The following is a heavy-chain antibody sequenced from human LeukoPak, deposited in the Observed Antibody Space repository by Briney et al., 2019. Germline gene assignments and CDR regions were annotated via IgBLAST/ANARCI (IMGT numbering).Heavy chain of an antibody. CDR1: GFTFNSYS. Sequence: PGGSLRLSCAASGFTFNSYSMNWVRQAPGKGLEWVSCISPSSTYIYYADSVKGRFTISRDNAKNSLYLQMNSLRAEDTAVYYCARAGITMIVVGYYFDYWGQGTLVTVSS. V-gene: IGHV3-21*01. J-gene: IGHJ4*02. D-gene: IGHD3-22*01. CDR3: ARAGITMIVVGYYFDY. CDR2: ISPSSTYI.